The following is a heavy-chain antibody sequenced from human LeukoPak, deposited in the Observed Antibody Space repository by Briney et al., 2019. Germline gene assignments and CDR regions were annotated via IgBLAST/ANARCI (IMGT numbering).Heavy chain of an antibody. V-gene: IGHV1-18*01. Sequence: SVKVSCKTSGYSFTSFGINWVRQAPGQGLEWMGWISANNGITNTAQKLQGRVTMTTDTSTSTAYMELRSLRSDDTAIYYCARGSVVVSAAVDYWGQGTLVTVSS. CDR2: ISANNGIT. D-gene: IGHD2-2*01. J-gene: IGHJ4*02. CDR3: ARGSVVVSAAVDY. CDR1: GYSFTSFG.